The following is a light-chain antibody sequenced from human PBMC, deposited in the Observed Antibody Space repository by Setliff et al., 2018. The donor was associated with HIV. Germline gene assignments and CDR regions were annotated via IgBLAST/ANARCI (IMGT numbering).Light chain of an antibody. CDR1: SSDVGGYNY. CDR2: DVS. CDR3: SSYAGSNNFDVV. J-gene: IGLJ2*01. V-gene: IGLV2-8*01. Sequence: QSVLTQPASVSGSPGQSITISCTGTSSDVGGYNYVSWYQQHPDKAPKLMIYDVSKRPSGVPDRFSGSKSGNTASLTVSGLQAEDEADYYCSSYAGSNNFDVVFGGGTKVTVL.